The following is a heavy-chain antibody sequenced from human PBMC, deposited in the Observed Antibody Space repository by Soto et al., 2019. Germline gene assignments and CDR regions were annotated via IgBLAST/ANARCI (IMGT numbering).Heavy chain of an antibody. Sequence: QVQLVESGGGLVKPGGSLRLSCAASGLTFSDCYMNWIRQAPGKGLEWVSYISSSGSSINYAGSVKGRFTISRDNAXNPLFPQMDSPGAEGTAMFYCAGVRVGGWGYAMGGWGQGNTVTGSS. CDR3: AGVRVGGWGYAMGG. V-gene: IGHV3-11*01. J-gene: IGHJ6*02. D-gene: IGHD3-10*01. CDR1: GLTFSDCY. CDR2: ISSSGSSI.